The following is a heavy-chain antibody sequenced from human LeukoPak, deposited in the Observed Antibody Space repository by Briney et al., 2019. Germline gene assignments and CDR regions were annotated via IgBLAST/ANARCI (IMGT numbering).Heavy chain of an antibody. Sequence: PGGSLRLSCAASGFTFSSYSMNWVRQAPGKGLEWVSSISSSSSYIYYADSVKGRFTISRDNAKNSLYLQMNSLRAEDTAVYYCARDLQIVAILWFDPWGQGTLVTVSS. CDR1: GFTFSSYS. V-gene: IGHV3-21*01. D-gene: IGHD5-12*01. J-gene: IGHJ5*02. CDR3: ARDLQIVAILWFDP. CDR2: ISSSSSYI.